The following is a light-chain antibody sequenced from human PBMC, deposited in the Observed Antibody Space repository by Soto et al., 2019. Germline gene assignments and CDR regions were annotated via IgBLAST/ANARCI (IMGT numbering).Light chain of an antibody. Sequence: QSALTQPASVSGSPGQSITISCTGTSSDVGGYNYVSWFQQHPGKAPKLMIYVVSNRPSGISNRFSGSKSGNTASLTISGLQAEDEADYYCSSYTTSSSWVFGGGTQLTAL. CDR2: VVS. V-gene: IGLV2-14*01. CDR1: SSDVGGYNY. J-gene: IGLJ3*02. CDR3: SSYTTSSSWV.